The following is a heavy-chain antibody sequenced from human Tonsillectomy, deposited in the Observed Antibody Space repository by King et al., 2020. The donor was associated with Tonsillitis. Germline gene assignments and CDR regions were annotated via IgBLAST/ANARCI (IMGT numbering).Heavy chain of an antibody. CDR3: AKVAVAGTSREYFDL. CDR2: ISYDGSNK. J-gene: IGHJ2*01. V-gene: IGHV3-30*18. CDR1: GFTFSSYV. Sequence: VQLVESGGGVVQPGRSLRLSCAASGFTFSSYVMHWVRQAPGKGLEWVAVISYDGSNKYYADSVKGRFTISRDNYKNTLYLQMNSLRAEDTAVYYCAKVAVAGTSREYFDLWGRGTLVTVSS. D-gene: IGHD6-19*01.